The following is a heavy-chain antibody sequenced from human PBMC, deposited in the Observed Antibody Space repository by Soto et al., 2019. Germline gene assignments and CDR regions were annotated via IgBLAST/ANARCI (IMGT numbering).Heavy chain of an antibody. CDR1: GYTFTNYR. Sequence: QVQLVQSGPEVKKPGASVTVSCKTSGYTFTNYRIGWVRQAPGQGLEWMGWISTYTGNTKSVQKFQGRVTLTTDTSTSTAYMDLRSLTSDATAVYYCTRWTVTNNWFDPWGQGTLVTVSS. CDR3: TRWTVTNNWFDP. D-gene: IGHD4-17*01. CDR2: ISTYTGNT. J-gene: IGHJ5*02. V-gene: IGHV1-18*01.